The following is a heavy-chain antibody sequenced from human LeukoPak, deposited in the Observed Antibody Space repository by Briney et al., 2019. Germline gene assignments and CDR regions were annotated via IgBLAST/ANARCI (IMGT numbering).Heavy chain of an antibody. CDR1: GYTFTGYY. Sequence: ASVKVSCKASGYTFTGYYMHWVRQAPGQGLEWMGWINPNSGGTNYAQKFQGRVTMTRDTSISTAYMEVSRLRSDDTAVHYCARGSVVVAATPLFGMDVWGQGTTVTVSS. CDR2: INPNSGGT. V-gene: IGHV1-2*02. CDR3: ARGSVVVAATPLFGMDV. J-gene: IGHJ6*02. D-gene: IGHD2-15*01.